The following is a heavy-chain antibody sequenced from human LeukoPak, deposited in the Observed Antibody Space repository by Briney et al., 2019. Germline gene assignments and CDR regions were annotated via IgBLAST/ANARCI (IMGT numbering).Heavy chain of an antibody. CDR2: IYYSGST. J-gene: IGHJ4*02. CDR3: ARLIERRYYFDY. V-gene: IGHV4-59*08. CDR1: GGSISSYY. Sequence: SETLSLICTVSGGSISSYYWSWIRQPPGKGLEWIGYIYYSGSTNYNPSLKSRVTISVDTSKNQFSLKLSSVTAADTAVYYCARLIERRYYFDYWGQGTLVTVSS. D-gene: IGHD1-1*01.